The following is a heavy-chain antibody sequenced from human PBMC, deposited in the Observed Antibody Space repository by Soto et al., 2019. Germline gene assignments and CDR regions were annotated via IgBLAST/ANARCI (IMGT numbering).Heavy chain of an antibody. CDR2: MDPNSGST. CDR3: ARERKFDFWRKGLDV. CDR1: GYTFTSYD. D-gene: IGHD3-3*01. Sequence: ASVKVSCKASGYTFTSYDINLVRQDTGQGLEWLGWMDPNSGSTGYAQNFQGRITMTRNISRNTAHMELSSLQSEDTAVYYCARERKFDFWRKGLDVWGQGTTVTVSS. J-gene: IGHJ6*02. V-gene: IGHV1-8*01.